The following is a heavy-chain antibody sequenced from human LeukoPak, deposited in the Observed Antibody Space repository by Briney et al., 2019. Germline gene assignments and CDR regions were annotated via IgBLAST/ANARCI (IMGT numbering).Heavy chain of an antibody. CDR2: ISYDGSNT. CDR3: AKNVWDRSGWLIEY. CDR1: GFTFSTYT. D-gene: IGHD6-19*01. J-gene: IGHJ4*02. Sequence: PGGSLRLSCAASGFTFSTYTMHWVRQAPGKGLEWVALISYDGSNTYYADSVKGRFIISRDNSKNTLFLQMNNLGAEDTAVYYCAKNVWDRSGWLIEYWGQGTRVTVSS. V-gene: IGHV3-30-3*02.